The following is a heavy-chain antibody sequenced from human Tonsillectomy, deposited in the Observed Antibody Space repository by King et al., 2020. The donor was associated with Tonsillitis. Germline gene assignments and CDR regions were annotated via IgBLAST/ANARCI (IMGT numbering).Heavy chain of an antibody. CDR2: IYYSGST. Sequence: QLQESGPGLVKPSETQSLTCTVSGGSISSSSYYWGWIRQPPGKGLEWIGSIYYSGSTYYNPSLKSRVTISVDTSKNQFSLKLSSVTAADTAVYYCARPSKWFGESADYWGQGTLVTVSS. V-gene: IGHV4-39*07. D-gene: IGHD3-10*01. CDR1: GGSISSSSYY. CDR3: ARPSKWFGESADY. J-gene: IGHJ4*02.